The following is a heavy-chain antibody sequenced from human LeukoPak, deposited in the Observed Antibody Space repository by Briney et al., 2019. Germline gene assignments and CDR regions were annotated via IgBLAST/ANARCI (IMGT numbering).Heavy chain of an antibody. CDR1: GFTFSNYW. CDR2: INQDGSEK. J-gene: IGHJ4*02. V-gene: IGHV3-7*01. D-gene: IGHD2-2*02. CDR3: AFGGGGNCPTTTCYTLDY. Sequence: GGSLRLSCAASGFTFSNYWMNWVRQAPGKGLEWVANINQDGSEKYYVDSVRGRFTISRDNAKNSLYLQMNSLRVEDTAVYYCAFGGGGNCPTTTCYTLDYWGQGTLVTVSS.